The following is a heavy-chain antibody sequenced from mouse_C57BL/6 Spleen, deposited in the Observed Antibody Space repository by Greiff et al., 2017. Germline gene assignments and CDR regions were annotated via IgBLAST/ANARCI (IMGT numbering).Heavy chain of an antibody. Sequence: EVKVEESGGGLVQPGGSMKLSCVASGFTFSNYWMNWVRQSPEKGLEWVAQIRLKSDNYATHYAESVKGRFTISRDDSKSSVYLQMNNLRAEDTGIYYCTVITTVVSWYFDVWGTGTTVTVSS. V-gene: IGHV6-3*01. J-gene: IGHJ1*03. D-gene: IGHD1-1*01. CDR1: GFTFSNYW. CDR3: TVITTVVSWYFDV. CDR2: IRLKSDNYAT.